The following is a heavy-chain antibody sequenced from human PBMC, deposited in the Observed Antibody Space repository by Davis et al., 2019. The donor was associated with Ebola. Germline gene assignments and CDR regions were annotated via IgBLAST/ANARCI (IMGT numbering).Heavy chain of an antibody. Sequence: PSETLSLTCAVYGGSFSGYYWSWIRQPPGKGLEWIGEINHSGSTNYNPSLKSRVTISVDTSKNQFSLKLSSVTAADTAVYYCARGWNSTFDYWGQGTLVTVSS. V-gene: IGHV4-34*01. CDR1: GGSFSGYY. J-gene: IGHJ4*02. CDR3: ARGWNSTFDY. D-gene: IGHD1-1*01. CDR2: INHSGST.